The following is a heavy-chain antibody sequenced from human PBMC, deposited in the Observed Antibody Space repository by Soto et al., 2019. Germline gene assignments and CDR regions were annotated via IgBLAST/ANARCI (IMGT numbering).Heavy chain of an antibody. CDR2: ISWNSGSI. J-gene: IGHJ6*03. CDR1: GFTFDDYA. Sequence: GGSLRLSCAASGFTFDDYAMHWVRQAPGKGLEWVSGISWNSGSIGYADSVKGRFTISRDNAKNSLYLQMNSLRAEDTALYYCAKGASSGSYSDYMDVWGKGTTVTVSS. CDR3: AKGASSGSYSDYMDV. D-gene: IGHD3-10*01. V-gene: IGHV3-9*01.